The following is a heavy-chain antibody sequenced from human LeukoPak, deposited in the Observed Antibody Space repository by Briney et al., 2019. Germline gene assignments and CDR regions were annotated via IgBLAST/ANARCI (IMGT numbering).Heavy chain of an antibody. CDR3: ARQLRGEAVAGHLQPFDY. J-gene: IGHJ4*02. CDR2: IYYSGST. V-gene: IGHV4-59*08. Sequence: PSETLSLTCTVSGGSISSYYWNWVRQPPGKGLEWIGYIYYSGSTNYNPSLKSRVTISVDTSKNQFSLKLSSVTAADTAVYFCARQLRGEAVAGHLQPFDYWGQGTLVTVSS. D-gene: IGHD6-19*01. CDR1: GGSISSYY.